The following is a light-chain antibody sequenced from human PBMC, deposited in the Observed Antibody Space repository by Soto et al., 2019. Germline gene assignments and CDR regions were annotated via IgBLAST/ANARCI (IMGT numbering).Light chain of an antibody. CDR2: DAS. V-gene: IGKV1-5*01. CDR1: QRISSW. CDR3: QHYETYPA. J-gene: IGKJ1*01. Sequence: DIQMTQSPSTLSASVGDSVTIACRASQRISSWLAWYQQKPGIAPKLLISDASSLESGVPSRFSGSGSGTEFTLTISSLQPDDFATYYCQHYETYPAFGQGTKVEIK.